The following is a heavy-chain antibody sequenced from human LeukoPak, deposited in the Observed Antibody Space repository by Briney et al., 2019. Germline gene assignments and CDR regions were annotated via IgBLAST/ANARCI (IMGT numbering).Heavy chain of an antibody. V-gene: IGHV1-2*02. CDR3: ARVWDNVRFGVVKYFEY. CDR1: GYTFTDYY. J-gene: IGHJ4*02. Sequence: GASVKVSCKASGYTFTDYYIHWVRQAPGQGLEWMGWINPNRGDTNYAQKFQGRVTMTRDTSIRTAYMELSRLRSDDTAVYYCARVWDNVRFGVVKYFEYWGQGTLVTVSS. D-gene: IGHD3-3*01. CDR2: INPNRGDT.